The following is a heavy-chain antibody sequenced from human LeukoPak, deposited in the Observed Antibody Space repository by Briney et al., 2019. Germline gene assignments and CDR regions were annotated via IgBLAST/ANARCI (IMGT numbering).Heavy chain of an antibody. V-gene: IGHV3-21*01. J-gene: IGHJ4*02. CDR3: ARGYCTNAVCSLGPTQA. CDR2: ISSSSSYI. Sequence: GGSLRLSCAASGFTFSSYSMNWVRQAPGKGLEWVSSISSSSSYIYYADSVKGRFTISRDNAKNSLYLQMSSLRVEDTAVYYCARGYCTNAVCSLGPTQAWGQGTLVTVSS. CDR1: GFTFSSYS. D-gene: IGHD2-8*01.